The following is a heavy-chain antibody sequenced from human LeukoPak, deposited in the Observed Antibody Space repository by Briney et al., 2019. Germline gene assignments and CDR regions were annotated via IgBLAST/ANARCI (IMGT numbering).Heavy chain of an antibody. D-gene: IGHD3-3*01. CDR3: AKAVHPREGFSRSGYDF. CDR1: GFTFSRYA. CDR2: ISGSGGST. V-gene: IGHV3-23*01. Sequence: GGSLGLSCAASGFTFSRYAMSWVRQAPGKGLEWVSAISGSGGSTYYADSVKGRFTISRDNSKNTLYLQMNSLRAEDTAIFYCAKAVHPREGFSRSGYDFWGQGTLVTVSS. J-gene: IGHJ4*02.